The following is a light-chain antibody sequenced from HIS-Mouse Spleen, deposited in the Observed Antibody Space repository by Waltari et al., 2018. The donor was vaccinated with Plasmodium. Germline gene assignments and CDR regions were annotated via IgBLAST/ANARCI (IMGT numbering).Light chain of an antibody. V-gene: IGKV3-20*01. CDR3: QQYGSSPYT. J-gene: IGKJ2*01. CDR2: GAS. Sequence: EFVLTQSPATLSLSPGERATLPCRASQSVSSSYLAWYQQKPGQAPRLLIYGASSRATGIPDRFSGSGSGTDFTLTISRLEPEDFAVYYCQQYGSSPYTFGQGTKLEIK. CDR1: QSVSSSY.